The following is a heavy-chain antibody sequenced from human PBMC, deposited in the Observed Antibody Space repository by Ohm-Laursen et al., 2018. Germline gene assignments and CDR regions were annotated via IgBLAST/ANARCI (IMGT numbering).Heavy chain of an antibody. CDR3: ARDRRRGWFDP. V-gene: IGHV4-59*01. Sequence: SDTLSLTCTVSGGSISSYYWSWIRQPPGKGLEWIGYIYYSGSTNYNPSLKSRVTISVDTSKNQFSLKLSSVTVADTAVYYCARDRRRGWFDPWGQGTLVTVSS. CDR1: GGSISSYY. CDR2: IYYSGST. D-gene: IGHD3-10*01. J-gene: IGHJ5*02.